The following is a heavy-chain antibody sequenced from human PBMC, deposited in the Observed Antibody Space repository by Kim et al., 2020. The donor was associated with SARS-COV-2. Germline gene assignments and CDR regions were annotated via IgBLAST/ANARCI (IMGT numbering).Heavy chain of an antibody. CDR1: GFTFSSYG. CDR3: AKGALFDYYDSSGYFDY. Sequence: LSLTCAASGFTFSSYGMHWVRQAPGKGLEWVAVISYDGSNKYYADSVKGRFTISRDNSKNTLYLQMNSLRAEDTAVYYCAKGALFDYYDSSGYFDYWGQGTLVTVSS. J-gene: IGHJ4*02. V-gene: IGHV3-30*18. D-gene: IGHD3-22*01. CDR2: ISYDGSNK.